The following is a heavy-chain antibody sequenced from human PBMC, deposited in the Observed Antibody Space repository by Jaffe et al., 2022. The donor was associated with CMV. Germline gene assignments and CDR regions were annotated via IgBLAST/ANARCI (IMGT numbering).Heavy chain of an antibody. Sequence: EVQLVESGGGLVKPGGSLRLSCAASGFTFSNAWMSWVRQAPGKGLEWVGRIKSKTDGGTTDYAAPVKGRFTISRDDSKNTLYLQMNSLKTEDTAVYYCTTAPPPYCSGGSCYLVAFDIWGQGTMVTVSS. CDR1: GFTFSNAW. V-gene: IGHV3-15*01. D-gene: IGHD2-15*01. CDR2: IKSKTDGGTT. J-gene: IGHJ3*02. CDR3: TTAPPPYCSGGSCYLVAFDI.